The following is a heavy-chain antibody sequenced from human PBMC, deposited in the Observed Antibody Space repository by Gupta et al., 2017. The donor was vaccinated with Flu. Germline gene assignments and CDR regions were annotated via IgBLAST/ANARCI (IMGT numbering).Heavy chain of an antibody. CDR1: GGSISSGSYY. V-gene: IGHV4-61*02. CDR3: ARGVRGEDIFDY. Sequence: QVQLQESGPGLVKPSQTLSLTCTVSGGSISSGSYYWSWIRQPAGKGLEWIGRIYTSGSTNYNPSLKSRVTISVDTSKNQFSLKLSSVTAADTAVYYCARGVRGEDIFDYWGQGTLVTVSS. D-gene: IGHD2-15*01. J-gene: IGHJ4*02. CDR2: IYTSGST.